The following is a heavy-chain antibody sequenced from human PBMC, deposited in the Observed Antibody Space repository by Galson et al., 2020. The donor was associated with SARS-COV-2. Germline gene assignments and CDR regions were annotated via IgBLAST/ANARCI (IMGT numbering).Heavy chain of an antibody. CDR3: ARGLTMVRGVIHYWFDP. CDR1: GFTFSSYD. CDR2: IGTAGDT. J-gene: IGHJ5*02. D-gene: IGHD3-10*01. Sequence: GGSLRLSCAASGFTFSSYDMHWVRQATGKGLEWVSAIGTAGDTYYPGSVKGRFTISRENAKNSLYLQMNSLRAGDTAVYYCARGLTMVRGVIHYWFDPWGQGTLVTVSS. V-gene: IGHV3-13*01.